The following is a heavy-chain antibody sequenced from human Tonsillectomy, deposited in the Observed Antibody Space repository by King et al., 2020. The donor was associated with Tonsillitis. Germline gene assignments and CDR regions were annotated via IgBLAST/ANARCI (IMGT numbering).Heavy chain of an antibody. Sequence: LVESGGGVVQPGRSLRLSCAASGFQFSGYAIHWVRQAPGKGPEWVAALSKDGRNKYCADSVKGRFTISRDNSKNTLYLQMNSLRPEDTAVYYCVRDSGSSTLTNPGAFDIWDQGTMVTVSS. J-gene: IGHJ3*02. V-gene: IGHV3-30*01. CDR3: VRDSGSSTLTNPGAFDI. D-gene: IGHD1-14*01. CDR2: LSKDGRNK. CDR1: GFQFSGYA.